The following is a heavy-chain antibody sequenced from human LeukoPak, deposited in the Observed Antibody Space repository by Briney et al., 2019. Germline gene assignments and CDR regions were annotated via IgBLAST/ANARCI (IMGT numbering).Heavy chain of an antibody. CDR3: AASTGSNSDY. Sequence: GGSLRLSCAASGFTFSSYSMNWVRQAPGKGLEWVSSISGSSSYINYADSVKGRVTISRDNAKNSLYLQMNSLRAEDTAVYYCAASTGSNSDYWGQGTLVTVSS. D-gene: IGHD4-17*01. CDR1: GFTFSSYS. J-gene: IGHJ4*02. CDR2: ISGSSSYI. V-gene: IGHV3-21*01.